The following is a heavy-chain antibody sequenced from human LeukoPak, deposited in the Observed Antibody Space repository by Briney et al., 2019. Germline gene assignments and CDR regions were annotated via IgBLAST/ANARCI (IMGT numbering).Heavy chain of an antibody. CDR1: GYTFTGYY. V-gene: IGHV1-2*02. Sequence: ASAKVSCKPSGYTFTGYYLHWVRQAPGQGLEWMGWINPNTGATIYAEKFQGRVTMTRDTSIDTAYMEMRSLRSDDTAVYYCARDRVGSGWPRPWYFEFWGRGTLITVSS. CDR2: INPNTGAT. D-gene: IGHD6-19*01. J-gene: IGHJ4*02. CDR3: ARDRVGSGWPRPWYFEF.